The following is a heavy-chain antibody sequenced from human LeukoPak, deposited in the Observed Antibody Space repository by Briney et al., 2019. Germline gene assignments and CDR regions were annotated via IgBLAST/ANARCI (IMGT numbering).Heavy chain of an antibody. CDR2: INWNGGST. CDR1: GFTFDDYG. V-gene: IGHV3-20*04. CDR3: ASAGLTYGSGSYFVY. Sequence: GGSLRLSCAASGFTFDDYGMSWVRQAPGKGLEWVSGINWNGGSTGYADSVKGRFTISRDNAKNSLYLQMNSLRAEDTALYYCASAGLTYGSGSYFVYWGQGALVTVSS. J-gene: IGHJ4*02. D-gene: IGHD3-10*01.